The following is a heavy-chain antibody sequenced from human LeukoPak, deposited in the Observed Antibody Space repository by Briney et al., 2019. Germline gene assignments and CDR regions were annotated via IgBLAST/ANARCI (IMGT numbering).Heavy chain of an antibody. CDR3: AKDLGDVAALLKWFDP. Sequence: GGSLRLSCAASGFTFSSYAMSWVRQAPGKGLEWVSAISGSGGSTYYADSVKGRFTISRDNSKNTLYLQMNSLRAEDTAVYYCAKDLGDVAALLKWFDPWGQGTLVTVSS. CDR1: GFTFSSYA. CDR2: ISGSGGST. V-gene: IGHV3-23*01. J-gene: IGHJ5*02. D-gene: IGHD2-15*01.